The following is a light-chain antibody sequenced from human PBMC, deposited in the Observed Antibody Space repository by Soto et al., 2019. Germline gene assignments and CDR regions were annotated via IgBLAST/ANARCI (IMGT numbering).Light chain of an antibody. CDR2: GAS. CDR3: QQYAASPRT. Sequence: EIVLTQSPGTLSLSPRERATLSCRASQSVSSSYLAWYQHKPGQAPRLLIYGASSRAPGIPDRFSGSGSGTDFTLTISRLEPEDFAVYYCQQYAASPRTFGQGTQVEAK. V-gene: IGKV3-20*01. J-gene: IGKJ1*01. CDR1: QSVSSSY.